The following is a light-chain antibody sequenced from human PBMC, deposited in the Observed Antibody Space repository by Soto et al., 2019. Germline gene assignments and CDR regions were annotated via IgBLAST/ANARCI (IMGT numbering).Light chain of an antibody. CDR3: QQYNNWPPYT. Sequence: EIVMTQSPATLSVSPGERATLSCRTSQSVSSNLAWYQQKPGQAPRLLIYGASTRATGIPARFSGSGSGTEFTLPISSLQSEDFAVYYRQQYNNWPPYTFGQGTKLEIK. CDR2: GAS. CDR1: QSVSSN. V-gene: IGKV3-15*01. J-gene: IGKJ2*01.